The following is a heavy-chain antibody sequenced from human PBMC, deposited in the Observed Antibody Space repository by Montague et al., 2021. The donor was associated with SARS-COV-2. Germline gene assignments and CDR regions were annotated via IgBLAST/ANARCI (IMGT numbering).Heavy chain of an antibody. CDR1: GGSISSFC. CDR3: ARHYSATLPAVY. CDR2: ISDSGGT. Sequence: SETLSLTCTVSGGSISSFCWSWFRQPPGKGLEWIGYISDSGGTNYNPSLTSRVTMSVDTSKNQFSLKVNSVTAADTAVYYCARHYSATLPAVYWGQGTLVTVSS. D-gene: IGHD2-15*01. J-gene: IGHJ4*02. V-gene: IGHV4-59*08.